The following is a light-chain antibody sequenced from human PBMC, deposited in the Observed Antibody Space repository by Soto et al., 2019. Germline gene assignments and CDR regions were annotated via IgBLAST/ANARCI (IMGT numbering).Light chain of an antibody. J-gene: IGLJ2*01. CDR1: SSDVGGYNY. CDR2: EVT. CDR3: SSYTSRVV. V-gene: IGLV2-14*01. Sequence: QSVLTQPASVSGSPGQSITISCTGTSSDVGGYNYVSWYQQHPGKATKLIIYEVTNRPSGVSNRFSGSKSGNTASLTISGLQAEDEADYYCSSYTSRVVFGGGTKLTVL.